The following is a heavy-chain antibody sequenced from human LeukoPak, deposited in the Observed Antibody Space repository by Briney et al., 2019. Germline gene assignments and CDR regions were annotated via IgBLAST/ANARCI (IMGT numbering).Heavy chain of an antibody. CDR2: IYYSGST. CDR1: GGSISSGGYY. V-gene: IGHV4-31*03. J-gene: IGHJ4*02. CDR3: ARERLAARPNQGPAGVDY. D-gene: IGHD6-6*01. Sequence: SETLSLTCTVSGGSISSGGYYWSWIRQHPGKGLECIVYIYYSGSTYYNPSLKSRVTTSVETSKTQYSLKLSSVTAADTAVDYCARERLAARPNQGPAGVDYWGQGTLVTVSS.